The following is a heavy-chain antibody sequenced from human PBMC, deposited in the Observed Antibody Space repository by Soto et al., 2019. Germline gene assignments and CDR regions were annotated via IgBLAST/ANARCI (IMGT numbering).Heavy chain of an antibody. CDR1: GYTFTSYD. CDR2: MNPNSGNT. V-gene: IGHV1-8*01. D-gene: IGHD1-7*01. J-gene: IGHJ3*02. CDR3: ARGIALYNWSYEGAFDI. Sequence: QVQLVQSGAEVKKPGASVKVSCKASGYTFTSYDINWVRQATGQGLEWMGWMNPNSGNTGYAQKFQGRVTMTRNTSISTAYMELSSLRSEDTAVYYCARGIALYNWSYEGAFDIWGQGTMVTVSS.